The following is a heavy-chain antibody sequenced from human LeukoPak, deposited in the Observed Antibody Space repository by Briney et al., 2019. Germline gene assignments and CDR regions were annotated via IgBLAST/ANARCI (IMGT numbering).Heavy chain of an antibody. V-gene: IGHV3-7*05. CDR2: MKPDGSEK. Sequence: PGGSLRLSCAASGFTFNTYWMSWVRQAPGKGPEWVANMKPDGSEKHYVDSVKGRFTISRDNAKNSLYLQMNSLRADDTAVYFCARDAVWSGEFFDSWGQGTLVTVSS. D-gene: IGHD3-10*01. J-gene: IGHJ4*02. CDR1: GFTFNTYW. CDR3: ARDAVWSGEFFDS.